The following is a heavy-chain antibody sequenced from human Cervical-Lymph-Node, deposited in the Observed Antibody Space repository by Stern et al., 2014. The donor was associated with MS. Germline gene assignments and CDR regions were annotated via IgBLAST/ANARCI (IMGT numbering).Heavy chain of an antibody. Sequence: VQLVQSGAELKKPGASLKVSCKLSGYSFTIYYITWVRQTPGKGLEWMGVIYPYDSDTPYCPPFQGQVTVSADNSITTAYLQWSSLRDSDTAMYYCARHVQGFDYWGQGTLVTVSP. CDR2: IYPYDSDT. CDR3: ARHVQGFDY. J-gene: IGHJ4*02. V-gene: IGHV5-51*01. CDR1: GYSFTIYY.